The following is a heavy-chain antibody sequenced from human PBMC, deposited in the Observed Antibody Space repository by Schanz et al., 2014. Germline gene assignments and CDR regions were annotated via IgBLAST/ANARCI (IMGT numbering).Heavy chain of an antibody. V-gene: IGHV3-7*01. CDR3: AKDPHKDYGGKPQALDI. Sequence: EVQLVESGGGLVQPGGSLRLSCAASGFTFGNFFMSWVRQAPGKGLEWVANIKQDGIEKYYVDSVKGRFTISRDNAKNSLYLQMNSLTADDTALYYCAKDPHKDYGGKPQALDIWGQGTMVTVSS. CDR2: IKQDGIEK. CDR1: GFTFGNFF. J-gene: IGHJ3*02. D-gene: IGHD4-17*01.